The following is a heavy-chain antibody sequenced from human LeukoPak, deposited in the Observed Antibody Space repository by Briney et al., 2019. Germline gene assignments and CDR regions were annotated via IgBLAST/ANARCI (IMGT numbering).Heavy chain of an antibody. CDR2: ISGSGART. J-gene: IGHJ4*02. Sequence: GGSLRLSCSASGFTFSSYVMYWVRQAPGKGLDYASAISGSGARTDYTDSVKGRFTISRDNSKNTLYLQMHNLRAEDTAVYYCAKKVVVQDATRGGLDYWGQGALVTVSS. CDR3: AKKVVVQDATRGGLDY. CDR1: GFTFSSYV. D-gene: IGHD2-15*01. V-gene: IGHV3-23*01.